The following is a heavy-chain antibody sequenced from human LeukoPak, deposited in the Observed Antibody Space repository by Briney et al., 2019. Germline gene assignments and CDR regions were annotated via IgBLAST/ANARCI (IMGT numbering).Heavy chain of an antibody. D-gene: IGHD3-22*01. CDR1: GYTLTEFS. CDR3: ATWYYYDSSDYHVADY. J-gene: IGHJ4*02. CDR2: FDPEDGET. Sequence: AAVKVSCKVFGYTLTEFSMHCVRQAPVKGLEWMGGFDPEDGETIYAQELQGRVTMTKDTSTDTAYMELSSLRSEDTAVYYCATWYYYDSSDYHVADYWGQGTLVTVSS. V-gene: IGHV1-24*01.